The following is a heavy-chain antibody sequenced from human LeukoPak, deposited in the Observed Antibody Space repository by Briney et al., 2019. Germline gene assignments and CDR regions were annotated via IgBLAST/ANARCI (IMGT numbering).Heavy chain of an antibody. CDR3: ARVGGDQVGY. Sequence: TGGSLRLSCAASGFSFSSYEMNWIRQAPGKGLEWVSYISSSGSTTHYADSVKGRFTISRDNAKNSLYLQMNSLRVEDTAVYYCARVGGDQVGYWGQGTLVTVSS. D-gene: IGHD4-17*01. V-gene: IGHV3-48*03. CDR2: ISSSGSTT. J-gene: IGHJ4*02. CDR1: GFSFSSYE.